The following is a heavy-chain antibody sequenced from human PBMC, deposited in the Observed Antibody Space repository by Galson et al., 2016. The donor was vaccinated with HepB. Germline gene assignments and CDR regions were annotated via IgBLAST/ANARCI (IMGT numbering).Heavy chain of an antibody. CDR1: GFTFGDYT. Sequence: SLRLSCAASGFTFGDYTMHWVRQTPEKGLEWVSLITWYGGDTYYADSVKGRFTISRDNSTNSMYLQMNSLRAEDTAVYFCARVPTSGHNSFDYWGQGTPVTVS. D-gene: IGHD3-3*01. J-gene: IGHJ4*02. CDR2: ITWYGGDT. V-gene: IGHV3-43*01. CDR3: ARVPTSGHNSFDY.